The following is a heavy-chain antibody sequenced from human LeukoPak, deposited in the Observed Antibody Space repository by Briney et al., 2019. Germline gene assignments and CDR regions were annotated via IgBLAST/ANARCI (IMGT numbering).Heavy chain of an antibody. J-gene: IGHJ6*03. D-gene: IGHD3-16*01. CDR3: ARLGYDYVWGFNYYMDV. V-gene: IGHV3-21*01. CDR1: GFTFSSYN. Sequence: GGSMRLSCAASGFTFSSYNMNWVRQAPGKGLEWVSSISSTSRSYIYYADSVKGRFTISRDNAENSLYLQMNSLRAEDTAVYYCARLGYDYVWGFNYYMDVWGKGTTVTISS. CDR2: ISSTSRSYI.